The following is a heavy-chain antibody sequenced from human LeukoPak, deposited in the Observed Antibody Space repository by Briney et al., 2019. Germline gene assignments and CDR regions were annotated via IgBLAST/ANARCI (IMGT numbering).Heavy chain of an antibody. CDR2: IYHSGST. V-gene: IGHV4-38-2*02. D-gene: IGHD1-26*01. Sequence: PSETLSLTCTVSGYSISSGYYWGWIRQPPGKGLEWIGSIYHSGSTYYNPSLKSRVTISVDTSKNQFSLKLSSVTAADTAVYYCARDVRSGSYLGAWGQGTLVTVSS. CDR3: ARDVRSGSYLGA. CDR1: GYSISSGYY. J-gene: IGHJ5*02.